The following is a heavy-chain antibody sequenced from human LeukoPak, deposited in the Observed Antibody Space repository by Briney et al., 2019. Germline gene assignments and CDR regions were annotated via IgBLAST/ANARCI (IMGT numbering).Heavy chain of an antibody. CDR1: GGSFTIYY. CDR2: INHSGST. Sequence: SETLSLTCAVYGGSFTIYYWSWIRQPPGKGLEWIGEINHSGSTNYNPSLKSRVTISVDTSKNQFSLKLSSVTAADTAVYHCARGSVMITSGGVIALDAFDIWGQGTMVTVSS. CDR3: ARGSVMITSGGVIALDAFDI. V-gene: IGHV4-34*01. D-gene: IGHD3-16*02. J-gene: IGHJ3*02.